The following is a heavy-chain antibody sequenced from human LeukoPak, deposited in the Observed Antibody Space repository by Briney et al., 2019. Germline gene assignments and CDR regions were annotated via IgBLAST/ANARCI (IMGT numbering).Heavy chain of an antibody. CDR2: ISGSGGST. Sequence: TGGSLRLSCAASGFTFSSYAMSWVRQARGKGLEWVSAISGSGGSTYYADSVKGRFTISRDNSKNTLYLQINSLRAEDTSVYYCAKDLHVVVPAAISLDYWGQGTLVTVSS. V-gene: IGHV3-23*01. J-gene: IGHJ4*02. CDR3: AKDLHVVVPAAISLDY. CDR1: GFTFSSYA. D-gene: IGHD2-2*01.